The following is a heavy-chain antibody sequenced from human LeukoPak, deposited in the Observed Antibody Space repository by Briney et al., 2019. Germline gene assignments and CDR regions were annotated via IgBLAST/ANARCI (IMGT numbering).Heavy chain of an antibody. CDR1: GFTFSSYA. CDR3: ARDPGIAAAVNPFYYYYYGMDV. J-gene: IGHJ6*02. CDR2: ISGSGGST. V-gene: IGHV3-23*01. Sequence: PGGPLRLSCAASGFTFSSYAMSWVRQAAGNGLEWVSAISGSGGSTYYADSVKGRFTISRDNSKNTLYLQMNSLRAEDTAVYYCARDPGIAAAVNPFYYYYYGMDVWGQGTTVTVSS. D-gene: IGHD6-13*01.